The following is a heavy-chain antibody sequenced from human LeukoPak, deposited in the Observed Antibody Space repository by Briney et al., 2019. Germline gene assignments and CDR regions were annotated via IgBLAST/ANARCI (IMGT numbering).Heavy chain of an antibody. V-gene: IGHV3-15*01. CDR3: ATKLEWYFDL. J-gene: IGHJ2*01. Sequence: NPGGSLRPSCAASGFTFSSYEMNWVRQAPGKGLEWVGRIKSKADGGTTDYAAPVKDRFTISRDDSKDTLYLQMNSLKTEDTAVYYCATKLEWYFDLWGRGTLVTVSS. D-gene: IGHD1-7*01. CDR2: IKSKADGGTT. CDR1: GFTFSSYE.